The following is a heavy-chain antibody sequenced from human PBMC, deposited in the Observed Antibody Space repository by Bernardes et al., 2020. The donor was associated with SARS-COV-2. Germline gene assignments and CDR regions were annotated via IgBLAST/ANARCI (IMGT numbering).Heavy chain of an antibody. D-gene: IGHD1-26*01. V-gene: IGHV2-70*11. CDR1: GFSLSTSGVY. CDR2: IDWDDDK. J-gene: IGHJ6*02. CDR3: ARLRETYTGIVLMDV. Sequence: SGPTLVKPTQTLTLTCTFSGFSLSTSGVYVSWIRQPPGKALEWLARIDWDDDKYYSTSLKTRLTISKDTPKNQVVLTMTNMDPADTATYYCARLRETYTGIVLMDVWGQGTTVTVSS.